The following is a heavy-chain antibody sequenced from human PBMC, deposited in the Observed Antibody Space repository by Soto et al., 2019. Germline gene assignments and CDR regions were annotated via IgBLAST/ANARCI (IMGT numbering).Heavy chain of an antibody. CDR3: ARGGEGWELLGNYFDY. V-gene: IGHV3-30-3*01. CDR2: ISYGGTNL. Sequence: QVQLVESGGGVVQPGRSLRLACAASGFTFSTYAMHWVRQAPDKGLEWVAVISYGGTNLYYAGAVKGRFTISRDNSKNTLYLQMNSLRAEDTAVYYCARGGEGWELLGNYFDYWGQGSLVSVTS. D-gene: IGHD1-26*01. J-gene: IGHJ4*02. CDR1: GFTFSTYA.